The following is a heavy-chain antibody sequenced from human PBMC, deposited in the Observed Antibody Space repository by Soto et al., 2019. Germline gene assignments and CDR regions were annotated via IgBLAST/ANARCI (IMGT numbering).Heavy chain of an antibody. Sequence: GASVKVSCKASGGTFSSYAISWVRQAPGQGLEWMGGIIPIFGTANYAQKFQGRVTITADESTSTAYMELSSLRSEDTAVYYCEGGPALGNLRYWGQGTLVTVSS. CDR3: EGGPALGNLRY. CDR2: IIPIFGTA. J-gene: IGHJ4*02. V-gene: IGHV1-69*13. D-gene: IGHD1-26*01. CDR1: GGTFSSYA.